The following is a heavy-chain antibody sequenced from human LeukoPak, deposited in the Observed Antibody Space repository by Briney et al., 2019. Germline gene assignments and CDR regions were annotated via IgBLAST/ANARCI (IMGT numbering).Heavy chain of an antibody. CDR2: IHDSGST. CDR1: GGSISSSSYY. J-gene: IGHJ4*02. Sequence: SETLSLTCSVSGGSISSSSYYWGWIRQPPGKGLEWIGSIHDSGSTYYNQTLKSRLTISVDTSKNQFSLKLSSVTAADTAVYYCARLRETGSLDYWGQGTLVTVSS. CDR3: ARLRETGSLDY. D-gene: IGHD1-26*01. V-gene: IGHV4-39*07.